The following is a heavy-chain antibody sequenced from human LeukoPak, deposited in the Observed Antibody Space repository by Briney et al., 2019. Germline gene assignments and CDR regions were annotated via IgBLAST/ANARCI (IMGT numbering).Heavy chain of an antibody. V-gene: IGHV1-69*01. J-gene: IGHJ2*01. D-gene: IGHD6-13*01. CDR2: IIHTCGTA. CDR1: GGTFSSYA. CDR3: ARDYRPRAIAAAGTVWYFDL. Sequence: AAVLVSCKACGGTFSSYAISWVRQPPGRGLEWLGGIIHTCGTANYAQKFQGRVTISADEATSTAYMELSSLRSEDTAVYYCARDYRPRAIAAAGTVWYFDLWGRGTLVTVSS.